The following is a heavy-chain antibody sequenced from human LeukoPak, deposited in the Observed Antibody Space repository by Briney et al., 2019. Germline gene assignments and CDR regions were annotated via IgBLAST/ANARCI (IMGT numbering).Heavy chain of an antibody. D-gene: IGHD6-13*01. CDR1: GFTLDDYA. V-gene: IGHV3-9*01. CDR2: ISWNSGSI. Sequence: PGRPLRLSCAASGFTLDDYAMHWVRQAPGKGMEWVSGISWNSGSIGYADSVKGRFTISRDNAKNSLYLQMNSLRAEDTALYYCAKDTYSSSWYATNCDYWGQGTLVTVSS. J-gene: IGHJ4*02. CDR3: AKDTYSSSWYATNCDY.